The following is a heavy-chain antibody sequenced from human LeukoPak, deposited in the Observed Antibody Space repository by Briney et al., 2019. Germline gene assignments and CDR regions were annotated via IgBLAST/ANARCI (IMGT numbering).Heavy chain of an antibody. J-gene: IGHJ3*02. CDR3: AGDLWSIRAFDI. D-gene: IGHD3-16*01. V-gene: IGHV1-46*01. CDR1: GYTFTSYY. CDR2: INPSGGST. Sequence: ASVKVSCKASGYTFTSYYMHWVRQAPGQGLEWMGIINPSGGSTSYAQKFQGRVTMTRDTSTSTVYMELSRLRSDDTAVCYCAGDLWSIRAFDIWGQGTMVTVSS.